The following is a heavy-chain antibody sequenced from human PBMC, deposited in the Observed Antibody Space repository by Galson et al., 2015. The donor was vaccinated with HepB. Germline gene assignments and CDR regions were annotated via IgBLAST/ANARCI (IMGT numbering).Heavy chain of an antibody. CDR1: GFTFSSYE. CDR3: ARSIYGLIWSEGYFDY. V-gene: IGHV3-48*03. J-gene: IGHJ4*02. CDR2: ISTRGSTI. D-gene: IGHD3/OR15-3a*01. Sequence: SLRLSCAASGFTFSSYEMNWVRQVPGKGLEWVAYISTRGSTIYYADSVEGRFTISRDNAINSLYLQMNSLTADDTAVYFCARSIYGLIWSEGYFDYWGQGTLVTVSS.